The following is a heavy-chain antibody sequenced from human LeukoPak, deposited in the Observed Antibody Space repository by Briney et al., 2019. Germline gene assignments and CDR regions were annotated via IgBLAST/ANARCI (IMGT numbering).Heavy chain of an antibody. Sequence: GGSLRPSCAASGFTFSSYTMNWVRQAPGKGLEWVSSISSSSSYIYYADSVKGRFTISRDNAKNSLYLQMNSLRAEDTAVYYCARVRVSDKTGTTNYMDVWGKGTTVTVSS. J-gene: IGHJ6*03. CDR2: ISSSSSYI. CDR1: GFTFSSYT. D-gene: IGHD1-14*01. V-gene: IGHV3-21*01. CDR3: ARVRVSDKTGTTNYMDV.